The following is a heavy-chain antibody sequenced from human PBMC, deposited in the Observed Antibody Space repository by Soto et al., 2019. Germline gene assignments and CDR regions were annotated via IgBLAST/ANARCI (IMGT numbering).Heavy chain of an antibody. CDR2: INPSGGST. V-gene: IGHV1-46*01. J-gene: IGHJ4*02. CDR1: GYTFTSYY. CDR3: ARGTYYYGSGSYSEYYFDY. Sequence: ASVKVSCKASGYTFTSYYMHWVRQAPGQGLEWMGIINPSGGSTSYAQKFQGRVTMTRDTSTSTVYMELSSLRSEDTAVYYCARGTYYYGSGSYSEYYFDYWGQGTLVTVSS. D-gene: IGHD3-10*01.